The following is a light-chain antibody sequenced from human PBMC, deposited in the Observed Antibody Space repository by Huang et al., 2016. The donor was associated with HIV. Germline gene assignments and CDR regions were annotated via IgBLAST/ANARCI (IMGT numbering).Light chain of an antibody. J-gene: IGKJ3*01. Sequence: DIQMTQSPSSLSAFVGDNVTITCRAIQNINIHLNWYKQRPGKGPKLLIYSTSTLYSGVPSRFSGSGSGTHFTLAINSLQPEDSATYSCQQSYSSPRVTFGPGTKVNI. CDR1: QNINIH. CDR3: QQSYSSPRVT. V-gene: IGKV1-39*01. CDR2: STS.